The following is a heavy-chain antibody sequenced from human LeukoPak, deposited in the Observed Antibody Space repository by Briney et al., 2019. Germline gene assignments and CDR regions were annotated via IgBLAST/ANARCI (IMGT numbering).Heavy chain of an antibody. D-gene: IGHD1-26*01. CDR2: IYYSGST. CDR3: ARHVLVGATDYYFDY. V-gene: IGHV4-59*08. J-gene: IGHJ4*02. CDR1: GGPISSYY. Sequence: KPSETLSLTCTVSGGPISSYYWSWIRQPPGKGVEWIWYIYYSGSTNYNPSLKSRVTISVDTSKNQFSLKLSSVTAADTAVYYCARHVLVGATDYYFDYWGQGTLVTVSS.